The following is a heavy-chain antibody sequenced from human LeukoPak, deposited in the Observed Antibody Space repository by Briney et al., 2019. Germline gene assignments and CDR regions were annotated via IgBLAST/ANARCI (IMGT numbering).Heavy chain of an antibody. Sequence: QSGGSLRLSCEATGFTLNVSGMHRVRQAPGKGLEWVAVLWDDGTNRHYGDSVKGRFTISRDNVKNRLYLQMNSLRTEDTAVYFCARGGGPGYCSSASCPGLDSWGQGTLVTVSA. CDR1: GFTLNVSG. CDR3: ARGGGPGYCSSASCPGLDS. CDR2: LWDDGTNR. J-gene: IGHJ1*01. D-gene: IGHD2-2*01. V-gene: IGHV3-33*01.